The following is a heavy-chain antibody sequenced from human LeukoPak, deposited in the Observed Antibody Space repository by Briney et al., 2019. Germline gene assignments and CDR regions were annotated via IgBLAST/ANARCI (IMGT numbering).Heavy chain of an antibody. Sequence: GGSLRLSCAASGFTFSRYWKNWVRQAPGKGLEWVAKIKQDESEKYYVDSVKGRFTISRDNAKNSLYLQMNSLRAEDTAVYYCARDGSRGGDNDNWGQGTLVTVSS. CDR2: IKQDESEK. J-gene: IGHJ4*02. V-gene: IGHV3-7*03. CDR3: ARDGSRGGDNDN. D-gene: IGHD4-17*01. CDR1: GFTFSRYW.